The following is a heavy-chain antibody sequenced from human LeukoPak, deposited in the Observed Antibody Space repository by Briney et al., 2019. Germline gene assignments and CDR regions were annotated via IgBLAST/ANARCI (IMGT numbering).Heavy chain of an antibody. CDR3: ARGTPLRGIAAAGTSDY. V-gene: IGHV1-8*02. CDR2: MNPNSGNT. Sequence: ASVKVSCKASGYTFTSYGISWVRQAPGQGLEWMGWMNPNSGNTGYAQKFQGRVTMTRNTSISTAYMELSSLRSEDTAVYYCARGTPLRGIAAAGTSDYWGQGTLVTVSS. D-gene: IGHD6-13*01. CDR1: GYTFTSYG. J-gene: IGHJ4*02.